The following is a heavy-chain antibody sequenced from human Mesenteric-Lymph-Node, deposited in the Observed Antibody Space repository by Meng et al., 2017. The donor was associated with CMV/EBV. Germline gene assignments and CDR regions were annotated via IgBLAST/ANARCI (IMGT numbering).Heavy chain of an antibody. CDR2: ILYDGRTK. Sequence: GESLKISCAASGFTFGTYAMHWVRQAPGKGLQWVALILYDGRTKYYADSVKGRFTISRDNSNNALYLQMNSLRAEDTAVYYCARDHPYYDFWSGYYGPSHWGQGTLVTVSS. V-gene: IGHV3-30*01. D-gene: IGHD3-3*01. CDR3: ARDHPYYDFWSGYYGPSH. J-gene: IGHJ4*02. CDR1: GFTFGTYA.